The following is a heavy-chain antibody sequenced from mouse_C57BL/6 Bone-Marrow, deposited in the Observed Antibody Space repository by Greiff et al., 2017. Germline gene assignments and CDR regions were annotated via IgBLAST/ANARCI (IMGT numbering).Heavy chain of an antibody. J-gene: IGHJ4*01. CDR2: INPSNGGT. D-gene: IGHD2-5*01. Sequence: QVQLQQPGTELVKPGASVKLSCKASGYTFTSYWMHWVKQRPGQGLEWIGNINPSNGGTNYNEKFKSKATLTVDKSSSTAYMQLSSLASEDSAVCCCASPAYYNNYVNYYAMDYWGQGTSVTVSS. CDR3: ASPAYYNNYVNYYAMDY. V-gene: IGHV1-53*01. CDR1: GYTFTSYW.